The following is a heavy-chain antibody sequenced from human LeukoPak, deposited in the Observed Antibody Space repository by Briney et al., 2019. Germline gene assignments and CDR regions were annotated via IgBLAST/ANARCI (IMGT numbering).Heavy chain of an antibody. CDR3: ARASIAAAGVDY. CDR1: GFTFSSYS. CDR2: ISSSSSYL. V-gene: IGHV3-21*01. Sequence: GGSLRLSCAASGFTFSSYSMNWVRQAPGKGLEWVSSISSSSSYLYYADSVKGRFTISRDNAKNSLYLQMNSLRAEDTAVYYCARASIAAAGVDYWGQGTLVTVSS. J-gene: IGHJ4*02. D-gene: IGHD6-13*01.